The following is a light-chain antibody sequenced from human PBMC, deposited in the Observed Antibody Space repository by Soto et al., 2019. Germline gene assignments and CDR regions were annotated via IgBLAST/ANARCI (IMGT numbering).Light chain of an antibody. CDR1: SSNIGAGFD. J-gene: IGLJ1*01. CDR2: RNN. Sequence: QSVLTQPPSVSGAPGQRVTISRTGTSSNIGAGFDVYWYQQLPGTAPKLLIYRNNQRPSGVPDRFSGSKSGTSASLAISGLRSEDEADYYCAAWDDSLSGHVFGTGTKVTVL. V-gene: IGLV1-47*01. CDR3: AAWDDSLSGHV.